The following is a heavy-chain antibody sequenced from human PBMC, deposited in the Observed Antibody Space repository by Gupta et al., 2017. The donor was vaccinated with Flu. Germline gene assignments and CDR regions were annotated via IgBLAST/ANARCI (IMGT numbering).Heavy chain of an antibody. CDR3: AKEAPPLLRWPYFDY. J-gene: IGHJ4*02. CDR1: GFTFNSYG. Sequence: QVQLVESGGGVVQPGRSLRLSCAASGFTFNSYGMHWVRQAPGKGLEWVAVISYDGNNQYYADSVKGRFTISRDNSKNTLWLQMNSLRAEDTAVYYCAKEAPPLLRWPYFDYWGQGTLVTVSS. V-gene: IGHV3-30*18. D-gene: IGHD4-17*01. CDR2: ISYDGNNQ.